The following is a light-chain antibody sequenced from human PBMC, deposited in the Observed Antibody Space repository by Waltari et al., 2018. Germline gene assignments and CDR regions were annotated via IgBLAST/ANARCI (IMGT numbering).Light chain of an antibody. CDR2: CAS. CDR3: QQYANTPRT. V-gene: IGKV4-1*01. Sequence: DIVMTQSPDSLAVSLGERATVNCKSSQSVLYSPNNKNYLAWYQQKPGQPPKLLIYCASTRESGVPDRFSGSGSGTDFTLTISSLQAEDVAVYYCQQYANTPRTFGQGTTVEIK. J-gene: IGKJ1*01. CDR1: QSVLYSPNNKNY.